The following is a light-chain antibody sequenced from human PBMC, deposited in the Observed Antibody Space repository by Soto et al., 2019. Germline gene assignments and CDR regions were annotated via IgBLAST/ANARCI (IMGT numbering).Light chain of an antibody. CDR3: QQYGDWPPET. CDR1: QSVSRN. J-gene: IGKJ2*01. V-gene: IGKV3-15*01. Sequence: EVVLTQSPATLPVSPGDRATLSCRASQSVSRNLAWYQQKPGQAPRLLIYGASTRATGVPARFSGSGSATEFTLYISSLQSEDVAVYYCQQYGDWPPETFGQGTTL. CDR2: GAS.